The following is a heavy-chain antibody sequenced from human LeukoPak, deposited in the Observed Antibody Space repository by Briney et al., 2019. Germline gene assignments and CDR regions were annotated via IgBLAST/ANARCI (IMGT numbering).Heavy chain of an antibody. CDR1: GGSFSGYY. CDR3: ARVPSGYGGTNWFDP. V-gene: IGHV4-34*01. J-gene: IGHJ5*02. Sequence: SETLSLTCAVHGGSFSGYYWSWIRQPPGKGLEWIGEINHSGSTNYNPSLKSRVTTSVDTSKNQFSLKLSSVTAADTAVYYCARVPSGYGGTNWFDPWGQGTLVTVSS. D-gene: IGHD3-3*01. CDR2: INHSGST.